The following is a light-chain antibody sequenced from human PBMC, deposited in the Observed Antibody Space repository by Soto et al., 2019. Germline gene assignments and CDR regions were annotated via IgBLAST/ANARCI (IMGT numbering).Light chain of an antibody. V-gene: IGLV1-44*01. CDR3: AVWDDSLNGVV. CDR1: SSNIGSNT. Sequence: QSVVTQAPSASGTPGQRVTISCSGRSSNIGSNTVYWYQQLPGTAPKLLIYSNNQRPSGVPERFSGSQSGTSASLAINGLQSEDEAEYYCAVWDDSLNGVVFGGGTKLTVL. CDR2: SNN. J-gene: IGLJ2*01.